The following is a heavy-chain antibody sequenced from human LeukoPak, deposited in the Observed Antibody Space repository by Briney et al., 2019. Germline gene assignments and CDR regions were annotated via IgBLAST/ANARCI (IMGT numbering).Heavy chain of an antibody. CDR1: GGSMNINDYY. J-gene: IGHJ5*02. D-gene: IGHD3-10*01. V-gene: IGHV4-39*01. CDR3: ARHGRRQGYYGSGSLSRRFDP. Sequence: PSETLSLTCSVFGGSMNINDYYWAWIRQPPGKGLEWIGSIYYTGTTYYNPSLNYRVTISVDTSKNQFSLRLTSVTAADTAVYYCARHGRRQGYYGSGSLSRRFDPWGQGTLVTVSS. CDR2: IYYTGTT.